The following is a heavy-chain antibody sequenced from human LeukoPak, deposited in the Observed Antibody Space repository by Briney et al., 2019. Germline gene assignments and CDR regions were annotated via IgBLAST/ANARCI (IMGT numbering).Heavy chain of an antibody. CDR2: IYSGGST. CDR3: ARGDGDYADY. D-gene: IGHD4-17*01. CDR1: GFTFSSYG. J-gene: IGHJ4*02. Sequence: QSGGSLRLSCAASGFTFSSYGMHWVRQAPGKGLEWVAVIYSGGSTYYADSVKGRFTISRDNSKNTVYLQMNSLRAEDTAVYYCARGDGDYADYWGQGTLVTVSS. V-gene: IGHV3-66*01.